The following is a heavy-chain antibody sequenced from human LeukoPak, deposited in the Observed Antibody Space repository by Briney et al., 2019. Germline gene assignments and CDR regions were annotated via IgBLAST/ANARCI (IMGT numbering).Heavy chain of an antibody. D-gene: IGHD6-19*01. J-gene: IGHJ4*02. CDR1: GFTFINYE. Sequence: PGGSLRLSCGASGFTFINYEMNWVRQAPGRGLEWVSFISGNASTIYYADSLKGRFTISRDNAKNSLYLQMNNLRAEDTAVYYCARDGSDREYFDSWGQGTLVTVSS. CDR3: ARDGSDREYFDS. V-gene: IGHV3-48*03. CDR2: ISGNASTI.